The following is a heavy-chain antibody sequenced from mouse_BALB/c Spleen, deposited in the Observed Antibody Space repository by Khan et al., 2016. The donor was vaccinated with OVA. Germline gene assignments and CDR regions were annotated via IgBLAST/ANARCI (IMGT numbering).Heavy chain of an antibody. V-gene: IGHV1-18*01. J-gene: IGHJ3*01. D-gene: IGHD2-14*01. CDR3: AREGYRYDGAWFAY. Sequence: VQLKESGPELVKPGASMKISCKASGYSFTGYTMNWVKQSHGKNLEWIGLINPYNGGTSYNQKFKGKATLTVDKSSSTAYMMLLILTSEDSAVYYCAREGYRYDGAWFAYWGQGTLVTVSA. CDR1: GYSFTGYT. CDR2: INPYNGGT.